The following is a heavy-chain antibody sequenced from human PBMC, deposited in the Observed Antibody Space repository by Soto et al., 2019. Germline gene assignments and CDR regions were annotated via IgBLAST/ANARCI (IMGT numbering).Heavy chain of an antibody. CDR3: ARDSKNRQDGMDV. Sequence: GGSLRLSCEGSGLTFSSYSINWVRQAPGKGLEWVSSISVIGDYTFYADSVKGRFTISRDNAKNSLFLQMDSLRAEDTAVYFCARDSKNRQDGMDVWGQGTTVTVSS. CDR2: ISVIGDYT. D-gene: IGHD4-4*01. CDR1: GLTFSSYS. J-gene: IGHJ6*02. V-gene: IGHV3-21*01.